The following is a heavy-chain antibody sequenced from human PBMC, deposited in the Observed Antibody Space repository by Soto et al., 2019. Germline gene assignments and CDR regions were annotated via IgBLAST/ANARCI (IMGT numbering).Heavy chain of an antibody. V-gene: IGHV6-1*01. J-gene: IGHJ6*03. D-gene: IGHD3-22*01. CDR1: GDSVSSNSAA. CDR2: TYYKAKRYN. Sequence: SQTLSLSCAIAGDSVSSNSAAWNWVRQTPSRGLEWRGRTYYKAKRYNNYAVSVKSRVTINPDTSKNQLSLQLNSVTPEDTAMYSCARGLWDEVSGHFYLEVWGKGTTVTASS. CDR3: ARGLWDEVSGHFYLEV.